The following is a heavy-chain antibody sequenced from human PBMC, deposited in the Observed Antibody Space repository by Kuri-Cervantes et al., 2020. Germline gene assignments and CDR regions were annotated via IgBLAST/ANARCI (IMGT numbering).Heavy chain of an antibody. D-gene: IGHD3-16*02. CDR1: GFTFSAYS. CDR3: ARDYRSRLVSNWFDP. Sequence: GGSLRLSCAASGFTFSAYSMNWFRQAPGKGLQWVSLITSSSGYIYYADSVKGRFIISRDNARNSLFLQMNSLRAEDTAVYYCARDYRSRLVSNWFDPWGQGTLVTVSS. V-gene: IGHV3-21*01. J-gene: IGHJ5*01. CDR2: ITSSSGYI.